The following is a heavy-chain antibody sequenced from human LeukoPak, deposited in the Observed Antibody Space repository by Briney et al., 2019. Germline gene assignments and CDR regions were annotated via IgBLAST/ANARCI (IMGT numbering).Heavy chain of an antibody. J-gene: IGHJ4*02. D-gene: IGHD5-24*01. CDR1: GIAFDKNA. V-gene: IGHV3-23*01. CDR2: ISRSGGAT. CDR3: ANFKGKDGIKDHFDY. Sequence: PGGSLRLSCAAFGIAFDKNAMSWVRQAPGKGLEWVSTISRSGGATHYADSVKGRFTISRDNSKNTVSLQMSSLRVEDTAVYYCANFKGKDGIKDHFDYWGQGTLVTVSS.